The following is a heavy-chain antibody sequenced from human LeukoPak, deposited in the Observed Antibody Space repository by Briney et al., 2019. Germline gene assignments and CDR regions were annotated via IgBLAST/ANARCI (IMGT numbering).Heavy chain of an antibody. D-gene: IGHD3-10*01. Sequence: GGSLRLSCAASGFTFSSYGMHWVRQAPGKGLEWVAFIRYDGSNKYYADSVKGRFTISRDNSKNTLYLQMNSLRAEDTAVYYCAKMGGYGSARGFDYWGQGTLVTVSS. J-gene: IGHJ4*02. CDR3: AKMGGYGSARGFDY. CDR2: IRYDGSNK. V-gene: IGHV3-30*02. CDR1: GFTFSSYG.